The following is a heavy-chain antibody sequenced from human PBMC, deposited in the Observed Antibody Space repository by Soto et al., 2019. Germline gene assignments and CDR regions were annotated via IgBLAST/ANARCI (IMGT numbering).Heavy chain of an antibody. D-gene: IGHD1-7*01. CDR3: ARSSRYNWNYEQFES. CDR1: GGSITRGGYS. J-gene: IGHJ4*02. CDR2: THQSDIT. V-gene: IGHV4-30-2*01. Sequence: QLQLQEYGSGLVKPSQTLSLTCVVSGGSITRGGYSWNWIRQPPGKGLEWIGHTHQSDITSYNPSVKIRLGSSLDTSKNRLSLTLTSVTSADTAVEFCARSSRYNWNYEQFESWGQGTLVSVSS.